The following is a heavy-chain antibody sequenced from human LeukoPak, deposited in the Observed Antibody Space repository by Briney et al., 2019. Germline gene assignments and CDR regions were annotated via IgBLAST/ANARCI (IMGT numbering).Heavy chain of an antibody. Sequence: GGSLRLSCAASGFTFSSFWMSWVRQAPGKGLEWVANIKQDGSEKYYVDSVKGRFTISRDNAKNSLYLQMNSLRAEDTAVYYCATEDYYDSSGYYFDYWGQGTLVTVPS. J-gene: IGHJ4*02. D-gene: IGHD3-22*01. CDR2: IKQDGSEK. CDR3: ATEDYYDSSGYYFDY. CDR1: GFTFSSFW. V-gene: IGHV3-7*01.